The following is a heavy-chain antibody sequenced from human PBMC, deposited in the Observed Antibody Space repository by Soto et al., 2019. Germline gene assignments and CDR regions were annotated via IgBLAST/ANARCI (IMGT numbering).Heavy chain of an antibody. Sequence: ASVKVSCKASGYTFTSYYMHWVRQAPGQGLEWMGIINPSGGSTSYAQKFQGRVTMTRDTSTSTVYMELSSLRSEDTAVYYCERVTPSRSGYYFICGMDVWGQGTTVTVSS. CDR2: INPSGGST. J-gene: IGHJ6*02. D-gene: IGHD3-3*01. V-gene: IGHV1-46*01. CDR1: GYTFTSYY. CDR3: ERVTPSRSGYYFICGMDV.